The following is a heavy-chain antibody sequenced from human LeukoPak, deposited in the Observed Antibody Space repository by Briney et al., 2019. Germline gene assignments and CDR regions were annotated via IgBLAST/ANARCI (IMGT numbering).Heavy chain of an antibody. D-gene: IGHD7-27*01. CDR1: GFTFSSYA. Sequence: GGSLRHSCAASGFTFSSYAMHWVRQAPGKGLEWVAVISYDGSNKYYADSVKGRFTISRDNSKSTLYLQMNSLRAEDTAVYYCATIPSHWGSPRRYYGMDVWGQGTTVTVSS. CDR2: ISYDGSNK. CDR3: ATIPSHWGSPRRYYGMDV. J-gene: IGHJ6*02. V-gene: IGHV3-30-3*01.